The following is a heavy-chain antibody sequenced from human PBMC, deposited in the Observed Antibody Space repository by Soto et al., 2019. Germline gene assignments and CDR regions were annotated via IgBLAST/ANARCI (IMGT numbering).Heavy chain of an antibody. J-gene: IGHJ4*02. CDR2: IKGDGSDP. V-gene: IGHV3-7*03. Sequence: GGSLRLSCATSGFTLNDYYISWVRQVPGKGLEWVGNIKGDGSDPHYVDSVRGRLTISRDNAENLIYLQMNHLRVEDTAMYYCARDPVTADWGQGTPVTVSS. CDR1: GFTLNDYY. CDR3: ARDPVTAD.